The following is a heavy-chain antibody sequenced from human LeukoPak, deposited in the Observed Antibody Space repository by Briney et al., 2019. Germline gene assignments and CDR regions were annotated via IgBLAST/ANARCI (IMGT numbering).Heavy chain of an antibody. CDR3: ARGDLYSSSWYN. J-gene: IGHJ4*02. V-gene: IGHV4-30-4*08. D-gene: IGHD6-13*01. CDR1: GGSISSGDNY. Sequence: SETLSLTCTVSGGSISSGDNYWSWIRQPPGKGLEWIGYSYYSGSTYYNPSLKSRVTISVDTSKNQFSPKLSSVTAADTAVYYCARGDLYSSSWYNWGQGTLVTVSS. CDR2: SYYSGST.